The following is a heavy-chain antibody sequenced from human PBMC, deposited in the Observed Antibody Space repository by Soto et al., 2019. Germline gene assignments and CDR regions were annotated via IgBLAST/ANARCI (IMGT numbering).Heavy chain of an antibody. D-gene: IGHD5-12*01. V-gene: IGHV1-2*04. J-gene: IGHJ6*02. CDR1: GYTFTGYY. Sequence: ASVKVSCKASGYTFTGYYMYWVRQAPGQGLEWMGWINPNSGGTNYAQKFQGWVTMTRDTSISTAYMELSRLRSDDTAVYYCARDRGYSGYDKSAYYYYGMDVWGQGTTVTVSS. CDR2: INPNSGGT. CDR3: ARDRGYSGYDKSAYYYYGMDV.